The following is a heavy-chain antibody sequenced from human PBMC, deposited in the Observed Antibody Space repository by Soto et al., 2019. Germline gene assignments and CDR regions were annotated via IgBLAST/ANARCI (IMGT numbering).Heavy chain of an antibody. CDR2: IYLSGTT. V-gene: IGHV4-38-2*02. CDR1: GYSISSGYY. J-gene: IGHJ4*02. Sequence: SSETLTLACAVSGYSISSGYYWGWLRQPPGEVLEWIGTIYLSGTTYYNPSLKSRVTISVDTSKNQFSLKLSSVTAADTAVYYCAREGDDVLRFLEWLSDGGRYFDYWGQGTLVTVSS. CDR3: AREGDDVLRFLEWLSDGGRYFDY. D-gene: IGHD3-3*01.